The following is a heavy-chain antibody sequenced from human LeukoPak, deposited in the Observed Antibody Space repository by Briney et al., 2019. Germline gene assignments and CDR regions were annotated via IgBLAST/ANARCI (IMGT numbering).Heavy chain of an antibody. CDR2: IKTDGSGT. CDR3: AKESSGGWYFDY. Sequence: QPGGSLRLSCVASGFTFSTSWMHWVRQAPGKGLVWVSRIKTDGSGTNYADSVKGRFTTSRDNSKNSLYLQMNSLRAEDTAVYYCAKESSGGWYFDYWGQGTLVTVSS. CDR1: GFTFSTSW. D-gene: IGHD6-19*01. J-gene: IGHJ4*02. V-gene: IGHV3-74*01.